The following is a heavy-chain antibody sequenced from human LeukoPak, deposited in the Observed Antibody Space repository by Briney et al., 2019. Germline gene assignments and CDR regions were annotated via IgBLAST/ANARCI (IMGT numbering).Heavy chain of an antibody. CDR3: ARAGGWYYFDY. CDR1: GGSVSSGNYY. Sequence: PSETLSLTCTVSGGSVSSGNYYWSWIRQSPGKGLEWIGYIYYSGSTKHNPSLKSRVTISVDTSKNQFSLKLSSVTAADTAVYYCARAGGWYYFDYWGQGTLVTVSS. CDR2: IYYSGST. D-gene: IGHD6-19*01. V-gene: IGHV4-61*01. J-gene: IGHJ4*02.